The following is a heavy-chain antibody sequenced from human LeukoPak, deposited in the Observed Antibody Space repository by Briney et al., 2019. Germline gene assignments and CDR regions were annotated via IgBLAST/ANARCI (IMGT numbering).Heavy chain of an antibody. CDR2: ISAYNGNT. CDR3: ARNYGDYPRGYYYYMDV. D-gene: IGHD4-17*01. V-gene: IGHV1-18*01. Sequence: ASVKVSCKASGYTFTSYGISWVRQAPGQGLEWMGWISAYNGNTNYAQKLQGRVTMTTDKSTSTAYMELSSLRSEDTAVYYCARNYGDYPRGYYYYMDVWGKGTTVTVSS. CDR1: GYTFTSYG. J-gene: IGHJ6*03.